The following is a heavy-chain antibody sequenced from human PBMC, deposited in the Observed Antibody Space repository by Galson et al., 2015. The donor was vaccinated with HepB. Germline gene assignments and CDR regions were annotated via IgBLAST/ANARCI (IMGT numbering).Heavy chain of an antibody. J-gene: IGHJ6*02. CDR2: INAGNGNT. CDR3: ARDSYYDFWSCYYRSYYYGMDV. Sequence: SVKVSCKASGYTFTSYAMHWVRQAPGQRLEWMGSINAGNGNTKYSQKFQGRVTITRDTSASTAYMELSSLRSEDTAVYYCARDSYYDFWSCYYRSYYYGMDVWGQGTTVTVSS. V-gene: IGHV1-3*01. CDR1: GYTFTSYA. D-gene: IGHD3-3*01.